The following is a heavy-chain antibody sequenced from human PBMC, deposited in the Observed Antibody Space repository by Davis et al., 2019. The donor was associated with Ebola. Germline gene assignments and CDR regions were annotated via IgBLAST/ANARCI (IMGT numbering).Heavy chain of an antibody. CDR2: IYPADSDT. Sequence: IFCYASSYFSTSYCIIRLRHLPGTGMEWPGFIYPADSDTRYSPSFQGQVTISADKSITTPYPERSSRKASDTAMYKCARFLEWKADYWGKGTLVTVSS. CDR3: ARFLEWKADY. V-gene: IGHV5-51*01. CDR1: SYFSTSYC. J-gene: IGHJ4*02. D-gene: IGHD3-3*01.